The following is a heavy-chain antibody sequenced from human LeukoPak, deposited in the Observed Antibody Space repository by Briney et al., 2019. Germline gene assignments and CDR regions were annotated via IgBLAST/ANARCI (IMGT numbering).Heavy chain of an antibody. J-gene: IGHJ5*01. D-gene: IGHD3-16*02. Sequence: ASVKVSCKASGYTFTGYYMHWMRQAPGQGFEWIGWMHPNSGDTKYAQKFQGRVTMTRDTSISTAYIELSRLRSDDTAMYYCARDTHGELSFDSWGQGTLVTVSS. CDR2: MHPNSGDT. V-gene: IGHV1-2*02. CDR1: GYTFTGYY. CDR3: ARDTHGELSFDS.